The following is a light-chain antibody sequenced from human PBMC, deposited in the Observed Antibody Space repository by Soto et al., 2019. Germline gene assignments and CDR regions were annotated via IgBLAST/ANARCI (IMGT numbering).Light chain of an antibody. Sequence: QSVLTQPPSASGTPGQRVTISCSGSSSNIGSNYVYWYQQLPGTAPKLLIYRNNQRPSGVPDRFSGSKSGTSASLAISGLRPEDEADYYCAAWDDSLSVPVFGGGTQLTVL. CDR1: SSNIGSNY. J-gene: IGLJ7*01. CDR3: AAWDDSLSVPV. CDR2: RNN. V-gene: IGLV1-47*01.